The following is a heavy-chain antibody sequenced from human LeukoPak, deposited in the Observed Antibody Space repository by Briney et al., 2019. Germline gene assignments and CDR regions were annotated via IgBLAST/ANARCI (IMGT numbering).Heavy chain of an antibody. V-gene: IGHV5-51*01. CDR1: GYSFTSYW. D-gene: IGHD3-10*01. CDR2: TYPGDSDT. J-gene: IGHJ4*02. CDR3: ARRSDSGSYSY. Sequence: GESLKISCKGSGYSFTSYWMGWVRQMPGKGLEWMGITYPGDSDTRYSPSFQDQVTISADKSISTAYRQWSSLKASDTAMYYCARRSDSGSYSYWGQGTLVTVSS.